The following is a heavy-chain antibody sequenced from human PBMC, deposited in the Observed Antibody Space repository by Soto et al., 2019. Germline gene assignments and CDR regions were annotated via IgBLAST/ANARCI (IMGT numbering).Heavy chain of an antibody. CDR3: ARMATFGSLNWFDP. Sequence: ASVKVSCKASGYSFTNNDVSWVLQAPGQGLEWMGWMNPGSGDTGYAQKFQGRVTMTRDISIATAYMELSSLRSDDTAIYYCARMATFGSLNWFDPWGQGTLVTVSS. J-gene: IGHJ5*02. CDR2: MNPGSGDT. CDR1: GYSFTNND. V-gene: IGHV1-8*01. D-gene: IGHD3-16*01.